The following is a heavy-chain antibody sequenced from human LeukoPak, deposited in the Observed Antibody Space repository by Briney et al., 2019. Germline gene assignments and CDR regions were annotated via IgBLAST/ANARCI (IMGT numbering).Heavy chain of an antibody. J-gene: IGHJ4*02. CDR1: GYTFADYY. Sequence: ASVKVSSEASGYTFADYYMHWVQQAPGKGLEWMGRVDPEDGETIYAEKFQGRVTITADTSTDTAYMELSSLRSEDTAVYYCATGLLVGATSWGQGTLVTVSS. CDR2: VDPEDGET. D-gene: IGHD1-26*01. CDR3: ATGLLVGATS. V-gene: IGHV1-69-2*01.